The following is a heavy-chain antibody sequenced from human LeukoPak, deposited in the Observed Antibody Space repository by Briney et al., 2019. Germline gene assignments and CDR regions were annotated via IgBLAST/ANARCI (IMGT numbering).Heavy chain of an antibody. V-gene: IGHV3-74*01. CDR1: GFTFSSYA. D-gene: IGHD5-12*01. J-gene: IGHJ4*02. CDR2: IKPDGSDT. CDR3: TTLYGGSLDY. Sequence: PGGSLRLSCAASGFTFSSYAMSWVRQVAGKGLVWVSRIKPDGSDTDYADSVKGRFTISRDNAKNTLYLQMNSLRAEDTAVYYCTTLYGGSLDYWGQGTLVTVSS.